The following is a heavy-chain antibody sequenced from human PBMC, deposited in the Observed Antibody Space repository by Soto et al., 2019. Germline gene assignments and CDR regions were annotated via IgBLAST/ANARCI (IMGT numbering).Heavy chain of an antibody. V-gene: IGHV4-30-4*01. CDR1: GGSIGSGDYY. CDR3: ARGDGGNDPFDY. CDR2: IFYSGNA. D-gene: IGHD2-15*01. J-gene: IGHJ4*02. Sequence: QVQLQESGPGLVKPSQTLSLTCSVSGGSIGSGDYYWSWIRQPPGKGLEWIGYIFYSGNAYSNPSLKGGGSLSVDTSKNQFSLTMSSVTAADTAVYYCARGDGGNDPFDYWGQGTLVTVSS.